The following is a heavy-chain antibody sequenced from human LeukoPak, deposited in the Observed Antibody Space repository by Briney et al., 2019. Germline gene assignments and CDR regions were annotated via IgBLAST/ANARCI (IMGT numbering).Heavy chain of an antibody. V-gene: IGHV3-21*01. CDR2: ISSSSRYI. Sequence: PGGSLRLSCAASGFTSSSYSMNWVRQAPGKGLEWVSSISSSSRYIYYADSVKGRFTISRDNAKNSLYLQMNSLRAEDTAVYYCARDGTYGDYLDYWGQGTLVTVSS. CDR3: ARDGTYGDYLDY. D-gene: IGHD4-17*01. CDR1: GFTSSSYS. J-gene: IGHJ4*02.